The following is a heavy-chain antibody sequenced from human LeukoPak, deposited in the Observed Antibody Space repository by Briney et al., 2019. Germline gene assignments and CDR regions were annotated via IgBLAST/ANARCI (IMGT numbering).Heavy chain of an antibody. CDR1: GFTFGSYA. CDR3: AKDSSSYDWGYMDV. J-gene: IGHJ6*03. D-gene: IGHD3-22*01. Sequence: GGSLRLSCEASGFTFGSYAMYWVRQAPGKGLGWVAGIFGSGGSAHYADSAKGRFTISRDNSKNTVYLQINSLRAEDTAVYYCAKDSSSYDWGYMDVWGKGTTVTISS. CDR2: IFGSGGSA. V-gene: IGHV3-23*01.